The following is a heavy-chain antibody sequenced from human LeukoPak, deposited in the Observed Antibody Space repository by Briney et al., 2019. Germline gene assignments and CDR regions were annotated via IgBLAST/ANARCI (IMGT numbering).Heavy chain of an antibody. V-gene: IGHV3-11*04. Sequence: PGGSLRLSCAASGFTFKDYYMGWIRQAPGKGLEWISYITSSGSAVYDAGSVTGRFIISRDNAKNSLYLQMNSLRAEDTAVYFCARAFNDGFDIWGQGTMVTVSS. CDR3: ARAFNDGFDI. CDR2: ITSSGSAV. J-gene: IGHJ3*02. CDR1: GFTFKDYY.